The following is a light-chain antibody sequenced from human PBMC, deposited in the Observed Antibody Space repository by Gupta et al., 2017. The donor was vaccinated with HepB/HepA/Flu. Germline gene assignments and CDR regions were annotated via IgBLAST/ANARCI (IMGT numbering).Light chain of an antibody. V-gene: IGLV1-51*01. CDR3: GTWDHGLTYGWV. CDR1: SSNIGKNY. J-gene: IGLJ3*02. Sequence: QSVLTQPPTVSAPPGQKVTISCSGTSSNIGKNYVSWYHQRPGTAPQPLIFDNNRRPSGIPDRCSGSKSGTSATLVITGLQTDDEAIYDCGTWDHGLTYGWVFGGGTKLTV. CDR2: DNN.